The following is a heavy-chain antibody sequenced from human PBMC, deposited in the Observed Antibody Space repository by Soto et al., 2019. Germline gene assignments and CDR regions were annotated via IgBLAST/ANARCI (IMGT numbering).Heavy chain of an antibody. V-gene: IGHV1-18*01. CDR3: ARSGSMPYYYYGMAA. CDR1: GYTFARYG. Sequence: ASVKVSCKASGYTFARYGIDCVRQAPGQGLEWMGWISGHNGDTKYVQKFQGRVSMTTDTSTSTASMELRSLRSDDTAVYYCARSGSMPYYYYGMAAWGQGTTVTVSS. D-gene: IGHD3-10*01. J-gene: IGHJ6*02. CDR2: ISGHNGDT.